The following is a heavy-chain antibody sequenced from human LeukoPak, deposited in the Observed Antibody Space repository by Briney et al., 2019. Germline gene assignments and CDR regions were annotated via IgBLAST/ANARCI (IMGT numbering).Heavy chain of an antibody. CDR2: RKQDGSEK. Sequence: PGGSLRLSCAASGFTFSSYWMSWVRQAPGKGLQWVANRKQDGSEKYYVDSVRGGFTISRDNAKNSLYLQMNSLRAEDTAVYYCSINYYYYGMDVWGKGTTVTVSS. J-gene: IGHJ6*04. V-gene: IGHV3-7*03. CDR1: GFTFSSYW. CDR3: SINYYYYGMDV.